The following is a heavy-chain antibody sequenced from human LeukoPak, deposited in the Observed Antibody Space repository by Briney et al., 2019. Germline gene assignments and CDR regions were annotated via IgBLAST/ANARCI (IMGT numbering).Heavy chain of an antibody. CDR2: IIGKANGGTT. CDR1: GFSFGNYT. CDR3: TRDRPSYSNYVGNYGMDF. Sequence: PGRSLSLSCSGSGFSFGNYTLTWVRQAPGKGLEWVAFIIGKANGGTTEYAASVNGRFTISRDDSKRVAYMQMNSLKTEDTGVYFCTRDRPSYSNYVGNYGMDFWSQGTAVTVSS. J-gene: IGHJ6*02. V-gene: IGHV3-49*04. D-gene: IGHD4-11*01.